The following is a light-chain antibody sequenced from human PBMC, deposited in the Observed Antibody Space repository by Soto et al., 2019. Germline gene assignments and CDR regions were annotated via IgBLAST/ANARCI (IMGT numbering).Light chain of an antibody. J-gene: IGKJ2*01. Sequence: DIQMTQSPSTLSASVGQRVSISCRASQSIVYSVAWYQQKPGKAPKLLIYDASSLESGVPSRFSGSGSGTEFTLTISSLQPDDFAAYYCQQYNSYSVTFGQGTKLEIK. CDR2: DAS. CDR1: QSIVYS. CDR3: QQYNSYSVT. V-gene: IGKV1-5*01.